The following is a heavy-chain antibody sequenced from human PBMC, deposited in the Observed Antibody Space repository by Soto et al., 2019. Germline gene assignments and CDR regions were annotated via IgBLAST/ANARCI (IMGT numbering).Heavy chain of an antibody. D-gene: IGHD2-15*01. J-gene: IGHJ4*02. CDR1: GVSISSYL. V-gene: IGHV4-59*07. CDR2: TYHRGST. CDR3: ARIGGYHGPLDY. Sequence: DTLGLTCSFSGVSISSYLWSWIRQPPGRGLEWIGYTYHRGSTNYSTSLKSRVAISLDKSENQFSLKVSSVTAADTAVYYCARIGGYHGPLDYWGQGTPVTVSS.